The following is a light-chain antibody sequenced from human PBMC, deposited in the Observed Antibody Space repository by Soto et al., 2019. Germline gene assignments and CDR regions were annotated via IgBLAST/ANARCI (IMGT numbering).Light chain of an antibody. CDR3: QQYGSSPWT. V-gene: IGKV3-20*01. Sequence: EIVLTQSPGTLSLSPGERATLSCRASQSVSSSYLAWYQQKPGQAPRLLIYDVSNRATDIPARFSGSGSGTDFTLTISSLEPEDFAVYYCQQYGSSPWTFGQGTKVDIK. J-gene: IGKJ1*01. CDR2: DVS. CDR1: QSVSSSY.